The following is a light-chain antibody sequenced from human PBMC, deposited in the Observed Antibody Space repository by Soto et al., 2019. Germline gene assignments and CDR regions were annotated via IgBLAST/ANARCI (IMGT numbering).Light chain of an antibody. CDR3: SSYTSSSLCV. J-gene: IGLJ1*01. CDR1: SSDVGGYNY. CDR2: EVS. V-gene: IGLV2-14*01. Sequence: QSALTQPASVSGSPGQSITISCTGTSSDVGGYNYVSWYQQHPGKAPKLMIYEVSNRPSGVSNRFSGSKSGNTASLTISGLQAEHEADYYCSSYTSSSLCVFGTGTKLTVL.